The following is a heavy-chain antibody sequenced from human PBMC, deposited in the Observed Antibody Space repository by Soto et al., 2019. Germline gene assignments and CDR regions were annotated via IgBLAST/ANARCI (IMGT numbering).Heavy chain of an antibody. CDR1: VFTCSDHY. CDR3: ARELMTTVTYFDY. CDR2: TRNKANSYTT. Sequence: GSLRLSCAASVFTCSDHYMDWVRQAPGKGLEWVGRTRNKANSYTTEYAASVKGRFTISRDDSKNSLYLQMNSLSTEDTAVYYCARELMTTVTYFDYWGQGTLVTVSS. V-gene: IGHV3-72*01. J-gene: IGHJ4*02. D-gene: IGHD4-17*01.